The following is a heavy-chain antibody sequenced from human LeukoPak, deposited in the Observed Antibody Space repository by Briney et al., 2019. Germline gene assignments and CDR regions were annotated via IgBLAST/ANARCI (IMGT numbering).Heavy chain of an antibody. D-gene: IGHD2-15*01. CDR3: AKDWRRIVMMVTATRHGNYMDV. J-gene: IGHJ6*03. Sequence: GGSLRLSCGASGFTFSSYGMHWVRQAPGKGLEWVAFIRYDGRNKYHADSVMGRFTISRDNSKNTLYLQMNSLRGEDTAVYYCAKDWRRIVMMVTATRHGNYMDVWGKGTTVTISS. CDR2: IRYDGRNK. CDR1: GFTFSSYG. V-gene: IGHV3-30*02.